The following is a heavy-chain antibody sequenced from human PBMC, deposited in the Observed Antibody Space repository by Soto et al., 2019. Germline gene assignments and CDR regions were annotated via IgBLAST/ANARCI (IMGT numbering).Heavy chain of an antibody. J-gene: IGHJ4*02. Sequence: SVKVSCKASGYTFTSYDINWVRQAPGQGLEWMGGIIPIFGTANYAQKFQGRVTITADESTSTAYMELRSLRSDDTAVYYCARGHRSGYYPIDYWGQGTLVTVSA. CDR3: ARGHRSGYYPIDY. CDR1: GYTFTSYD. CDR2: IIPIFGTA. V-gene: IGHV1-69*13. D-gene: IGHD3-22*01.